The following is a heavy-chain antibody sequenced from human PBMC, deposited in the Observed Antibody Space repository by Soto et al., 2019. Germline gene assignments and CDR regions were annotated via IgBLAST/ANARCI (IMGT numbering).Heavy chain of an antibody. Sequence: SETLSLTCTVSGGSFSSGSYYWSWIRQPPGKVLEYIGYLYYSGSTSYNPSLKSRVTMSVDTPKNQFSLKLTSVTAADTAIYYCARGQAFWTGYYRMPYYFDYWGQGTLVTVSS. CDR3: ARGQAFWTGYYRMPYYFDY. CDR1: GGSFSSGSYY. D-gene: IGHD3-3*01. CDR2: LYYSGST. V-gene: IGHV4-61*01. J-gene: IGHJ4*02.